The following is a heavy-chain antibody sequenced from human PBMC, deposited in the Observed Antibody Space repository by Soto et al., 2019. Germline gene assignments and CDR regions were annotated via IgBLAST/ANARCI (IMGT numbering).Heavy chain of an antibody. V-gene: IGHV1-8*01. CDR2: MNPNSGNT. CDR3: ARATKIMIFGVVIQDCFVP. CDR1: GYTFTSYD. Sequence: ASVKVSCKASGYTFTSYDINWVRQATGQGLEWMGWMNPNSGNTGYAQKFQGRVTMTRDTSISTAYMELSSLRSEDTAVYYCARATKIMIFGVVIQDCFVPWGQGTLVTVSS. D-gene: IGHD3-3*01. J-gene: IGHJ5*02.